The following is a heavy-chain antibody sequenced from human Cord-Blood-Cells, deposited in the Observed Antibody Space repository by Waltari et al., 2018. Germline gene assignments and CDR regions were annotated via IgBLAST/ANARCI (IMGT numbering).Heavy chain of an antibody. D-gene: IGHD3-10*01. CDR2: FDPEDGET. Sequence: QVQLVQSGAEVKKPGASVKVSCKVSGYTLTALSMHWVPQAPGNGLEWMGGFDPEDGETIYAQKFQGRVTMTEDTSTDTAYMELSSLRSGDTAVYYCATVRITMVRGVIKGDYFDYWGQGTLVTVSS. CDR3: ATVRITMVRGVIKGDYFDY. CDR1: GYTLTALS. V-gene: IGHV1-24*01. J-gene: IGHJ4*02.